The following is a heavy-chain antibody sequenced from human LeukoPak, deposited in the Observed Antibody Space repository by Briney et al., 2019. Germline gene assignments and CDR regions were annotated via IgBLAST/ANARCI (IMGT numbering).Heavy chain of an antibody. J-gene: IGHJ4*02. CDR2: IIPIFGTA. V-gene: IGHV1-69*06. CDR3: ARTTLGNYYDSSGSQTNFDY. Sequence: SVKVSCKASGGTFSSYAISWVRQAPGQGLEWMGGIIPIFGTANYAQKFQGRVTITADKSTSTAYMELSSLRSEDTAVYYCARTTLGNYYDSSGSQTNFDYWGQGTLVTVSS. D-gene: IGHD3-22*01. CDR1: GGTFSSYA.